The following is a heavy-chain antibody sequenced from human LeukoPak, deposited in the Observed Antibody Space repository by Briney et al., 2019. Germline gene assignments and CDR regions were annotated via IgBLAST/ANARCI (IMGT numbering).Heavy chain of an antibody. CDR1: DDSPYSSGFY. J-gene: IGHJ4*02. CDR2: FNHGGNT. D-gene: IGHD2-21*01. V-gene: IGHV4-39*07. CDR3: TTHRDLRWFYF. Sequence: PSETLSLTCTVSDDSPYSSGFYWGWIRQPPGKGLEWIGSFNHGGNTYYNPSLKRRATISGDTYKKQFSLKLSSVTGADTALYYCTTHRDLRWFYFWGQGTLVTVSS.